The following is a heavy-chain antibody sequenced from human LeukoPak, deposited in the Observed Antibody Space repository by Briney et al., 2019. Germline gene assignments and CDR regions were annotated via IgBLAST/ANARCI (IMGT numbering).Heavy chain of an antibody. CDR2: IYYSGST. Sequence: SETLSLTCTVSGGSISSSSYYWGWIRQPPGKGLEWIGSIYYSGSTYYNPSLKSRVTISVDTSKNQFSLKLSPVTAADTAVYYCARLGGGSYPYYFDYWGQGTLVTVSS. CDR3: ARLGGGSYPYYFDY. CDR1: GGSISSSSYY. J-gene: IGHJ4*02. D-gene: IGHD1-26*01. V-gene: IGHV4-39*01.